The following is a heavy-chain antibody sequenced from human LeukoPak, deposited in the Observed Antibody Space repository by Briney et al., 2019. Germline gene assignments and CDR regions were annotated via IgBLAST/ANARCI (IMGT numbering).Heavy chain of an antibody. CDR3: ATDTDILTGEYYFDY. V-gene: IGHV3-30*02. CDR2: IRYDGSNK. Sequence: GGSLRLSCAASGFTFSSYGMHCVRQAPGKGLEWVAFIRYDGSNKYYADSVKGRFTISRDNSKNTLYLQMNSLRAEDTAVYYCATDTDILTGEYYFDYWGQGTLVTVSS. J-gene: IGHJ4*02. CDR1: GFTFSSYG. D-gene: IGHD3-9*01.